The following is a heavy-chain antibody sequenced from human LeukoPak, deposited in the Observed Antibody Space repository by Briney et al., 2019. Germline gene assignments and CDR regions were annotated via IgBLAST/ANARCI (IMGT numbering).Heavy chain of an antibody. CDR3: AKSEDFWSCYYIPVNFDY. J-gene: IGHJ4*02. CDR1: GFTFSSYA. Sequence: GGSLRLSCAASGFTFSSYAMSWVRQAPGKGLEWVSAISGSGGSTYYADSVKGRFTISRDNSKNTLYLQMNSLRAEDTAVYYCAKSEDFWSCYYIPVNFDYWGQGTLVTVSS. CDR2: ISGSGGST. D-gene: IGHD3-3*01. V-gene: IGHV3-23*01.